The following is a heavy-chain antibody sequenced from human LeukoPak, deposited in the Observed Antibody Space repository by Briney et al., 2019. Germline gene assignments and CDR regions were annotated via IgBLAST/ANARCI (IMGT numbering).Heavy chain of an antibody. D-gene: IGHD3-3*01. V-gene: IGHV5-51*01. CDR2: IYPGDSDT. CDR3: GRKEGPPSNTYSDFWSGWSDY. J-gene: IGHJ4*02. Sequence: GESLKISCKGSGYSFTSYWIGWVRQMPGKGLELMGIIYPGDSDTRSSPSFQGQATISADKSISTAYLQWSSLKASDTAMYYCGRKEGPPSNTYSDFWSGWSDYWGRGTLVTVSS. CDR1: GYSFTSYW.